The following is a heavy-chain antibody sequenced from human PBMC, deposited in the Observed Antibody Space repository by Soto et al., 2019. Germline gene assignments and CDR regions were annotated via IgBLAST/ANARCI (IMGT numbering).Heavy chain of an antibody. CDR3: ALQGVSITIFGARFDH. J-gene: IGHJ5*02. Sequence: QVQLVQSGAEVKKPGSSVKVSCKASGGTFNSYAISWVRQAPGQGLEWMGGIIPIFGTPNYAQTLQGTVPITAAESTSTAYMELTSLSSEDTAVYYCALQGVSITIFGARFDHWGQGNLVTVSS. V-gene: IGHV1-69*12. CDR1: GGTFNSYA. D-gene: IGHD3-3*01. CDR2: IIPIFGTP.